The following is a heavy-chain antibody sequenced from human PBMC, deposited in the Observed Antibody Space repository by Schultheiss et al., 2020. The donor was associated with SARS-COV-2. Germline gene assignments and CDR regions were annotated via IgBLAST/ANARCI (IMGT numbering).Heavy chain of an antibody. CDR3: ARGQDYADPFDF. CDR2: IYHSGST. Sequence: SETLSLTCTVSGGSISSYYWGWIRQPPGKGLEWIGEIYHSGSTNYNPSLKSRVTISVDKSKNQFSLKLSSVTAADTAVYYCARGQDYADPFDFWGQGTLVTVSS. D-gene: IGHD4-17*01. V-gene: IGHV4-34*01. CDR1: GGSISSYY. J-gene: IGHJ4*02.